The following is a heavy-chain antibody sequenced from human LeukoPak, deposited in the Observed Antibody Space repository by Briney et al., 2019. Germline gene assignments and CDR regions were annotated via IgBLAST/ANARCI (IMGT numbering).Heavy chain of an antibody. Sequence: GRSLRLSCAASGFTFDDYAMHWVRQAPGKGLEWVSGISWNSGSIGYADSVKGRFTISRDNAKNSLYLQMNSLRAEDTAVYYCARDIGWGHGMDVWGQGTTVTVSS. V-gene: IGHV3-9*01. J-gene: IGHJ6*02. CDR1: GFTFDDYA. CDR3: ARDIGWGHGMDV. D-gene: IGHD1-26*01. CDR2: ISWNSGSI.